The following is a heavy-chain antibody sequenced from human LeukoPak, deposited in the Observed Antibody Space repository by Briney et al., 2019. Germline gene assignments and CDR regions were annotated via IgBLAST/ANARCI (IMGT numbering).Heavy chain of an antibody. J-gene: IGHJ6*02. CDR2: IIPIFGTA. CDR1: GGTFISYA. V-gene: IGHV1-69*13. D-gene: IGHD2-2*01. CDR3: ASSTSKTTYYYYGMDV. Sequence: ASVKVSCKASGGTFISYAISWVRQAPGQGLEWMGGIIPIFGTANYAQKFQGRVTITADESTSTAYMELSSLRSEDTAVYYCASSTSKTTYYYYGMDVWGQGTTVTVSS.